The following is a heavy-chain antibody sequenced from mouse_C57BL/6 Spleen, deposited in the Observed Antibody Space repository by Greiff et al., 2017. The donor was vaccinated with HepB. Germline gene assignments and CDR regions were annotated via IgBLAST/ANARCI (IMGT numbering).Heavy chain of an antibody. CDR3: ARDQLRPYFDY. CDR1: GFTFSSYA. Sequence: EVQVVESGGGLVKPGGSLKLSCAASGFTFSSYAMSWVRQTPEKRLEWVATISDGGSYTYYPDNVKGRFTISRDNAKNNLYLQMSHLKSEDTAMYYCARDQLRPYFDYWGQGTTLTVSS. D-gene: IGHD3-2*02. J-gene: IGHJ2*01. V-gene: IGHV5-4*01. CDR2: ISDGGSYT.